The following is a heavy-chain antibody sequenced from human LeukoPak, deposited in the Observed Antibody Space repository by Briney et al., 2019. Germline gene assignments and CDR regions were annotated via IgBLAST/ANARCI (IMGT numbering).Heavy chain of an antibody. CDR2: ISGSGTST. J-gene: IGHJ4*02. CDR1: GFTFSSYA. D-gene: IGHD2-15*01. Sequence: GGSLRLSCAASGFTFSSYAMSWVRQASGKGLEWVSAISGSGTSTYYADSVKGRSTISRDNSKNTLFLQMNSLRAEDTAVYYCAKDSYSDDYGDYWGQGTLVTVSS. V-gene: IGHV3-23*01. CDR3: AKDSYSDDYGDY.